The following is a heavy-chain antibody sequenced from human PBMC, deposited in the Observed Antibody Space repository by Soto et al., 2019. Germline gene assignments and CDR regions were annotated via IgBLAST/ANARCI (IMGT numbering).Heavy chain of an antibody. Sequence: SVKVSCKASGGTFSSYAISWVRQAPGQGLEWMGGIIPIFGTANYAQKFQGRVTITADESTSTVYMELSSLRSEDTAVYYCARAYFRDGYNPFDYWGQGTLVTVSS. D-gene: IGHD5-12*01. CDR3: ARAYFRDGYNPFDY. V-gene: IGHV1-69*13. CDR2: IIPIFGTA. J-gene: IGHJ4*02. CDR1: GGTFSSYA.